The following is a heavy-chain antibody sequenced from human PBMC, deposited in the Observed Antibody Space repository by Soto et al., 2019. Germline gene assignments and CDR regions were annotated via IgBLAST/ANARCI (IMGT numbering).Heavy chain of an antibody. CDR1: GDSITSFY. D-gene: IGHD1-20*01. V-gene: IGHV4-4*07. Sequence: QVQLQESGPGLVKPSETLSLTCTVSGDSITSFYWSWIRQPAGKGLEWIGRIYPSGSTNYNPSLKSRVTMSADMSKNEISLKVRSVTAADTAVYYCARGGRISGTDWFGPWGQGTLVTVSS. J-gene: IGHJ5*02. CDR2: IYPSGST. CDR3: ARGGRISGTDWFGP.